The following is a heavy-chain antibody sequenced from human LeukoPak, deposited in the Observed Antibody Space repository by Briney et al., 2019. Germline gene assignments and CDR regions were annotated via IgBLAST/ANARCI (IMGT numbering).Heavy chain of an antibody. CDR3: ARGLDIVVVPAAKRNNWFDP. CDR2: INPSGGST. V-gene: IGHV1-46*01. D-gene: IGHD2-2*03. Sequence: ASVKVSCKASGYTFTSYYMHWVRQAPGQGLEWMGLINPSGGSTSYAQKFQGRVTMTRDTSTSTVYMELSSLRSEDTAVYYCARGLDIVVVPAAKRNNWFDPWGQGTLVTVSS. J-gene: IGHJ5*02. CDR1: GYTFTSYY.